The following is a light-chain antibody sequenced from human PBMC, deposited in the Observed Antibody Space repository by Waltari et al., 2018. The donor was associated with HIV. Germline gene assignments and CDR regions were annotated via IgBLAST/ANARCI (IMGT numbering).Light chain of an antibody. CDR2: KNN. Sequence: QAVLTQTPSASASPGQKITISSPGSDSHLGSHYVYWYHQVPGSAPKPLLYKNNQRSSGVPDRFSGSKSGTSASLTISGLRSEDEGTYFCGAWDDNLRGVFGGGTRVTVL. CDR3: GAWDDNLRGV. CDR1: DSHLGSHY. J-gene: IGLJ2*01. V-gene: IGLV1-47*01.